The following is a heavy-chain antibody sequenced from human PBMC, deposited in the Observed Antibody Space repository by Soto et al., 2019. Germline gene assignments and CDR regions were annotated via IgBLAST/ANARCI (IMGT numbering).Heavy chain of an antibody. Sequence: EVQLLESGGGLVQPGGSLRLSCAASGFTFIYYTMSWVRQAPVKGLGWVSTNSASGINTYYTDSVKGRFTISRDNSRNTLFLQMNSLTADDTAVLYWAKGVPSRADVGSYSDVGLDVWGQGTTVTVSS. J-gene: IGHJ6*02. CDR1: GFTFIYYT. V-gene: IGHV3-23*01. D-gene: IGHD2-15*01. CDR3: AKGVPSRADVGSYSDVGLDV. CDR2: NSASGINT.